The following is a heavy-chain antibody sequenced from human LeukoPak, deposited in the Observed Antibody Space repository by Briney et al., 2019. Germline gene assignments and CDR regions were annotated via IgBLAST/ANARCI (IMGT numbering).Heavy chain of an antibody. CDR1: GYTFTSYD. D-gene: IGHD3-10*01. V-gene: IGHV1-8*01. CDR2: MNPNSGNA. J-gene: IGHJ5*02. Sequence: ASVKVSCKASGYTFTSYDISWVRQATGQGLEWMGWMNPNSGNAGYAQRFQGRVTMTRNNSISTAYMELTSLRSEDTAVYYCTTVGNYYGSGSYYNWFDPWGQGTLVTVSS. CDR3: TTVGNYYGSGSYYNWFDP.